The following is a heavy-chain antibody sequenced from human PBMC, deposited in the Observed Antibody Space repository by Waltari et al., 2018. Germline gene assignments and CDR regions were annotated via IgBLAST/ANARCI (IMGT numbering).Heavy chain of an antibody. J-gene: IGHJ6*03. CDR3: AVWSRPSSYYYYMDV. CDR2: INPNSGGT. CDR1: GYTFTGYY. V-gene: IGHV1-2*06. Sequence: QVQLVQSGAEVKKPGASVKVSCKASGYTFTGYYMHWVRQDPGQGLEWMGRINPNSGGTNYAQKFHGKVTMTRDSSISTAYMELSRLRSDDTAVYYCAVWSRPSSYYYYMDVWGKGTTVTVSS. D-gene: IGHD3-3*01.